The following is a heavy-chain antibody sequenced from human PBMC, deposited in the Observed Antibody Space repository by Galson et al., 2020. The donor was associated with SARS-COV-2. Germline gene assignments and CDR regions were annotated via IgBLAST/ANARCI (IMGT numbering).Heavy chain of an antibody. CDR1: GFSLNTSGVS. CDR2: IYWDDDK. Sequence: SGPTLVKPTQTLTLTCTVSGFSLNTSGVSVDWIRQPPGKALEWLGLIYWDDDKRYSPSLKSRLTITKDNSKNQAVLTVTNMDPVDTATYFCARRTSFYTESGGNTIDDWGQGTLVTVAS. CDR3: ARRTSFYTESGGNTIDD. D-gene: IGHD1-26*01. J-gene: IGHJ4*02. V-gene: IGHV2-5*02.